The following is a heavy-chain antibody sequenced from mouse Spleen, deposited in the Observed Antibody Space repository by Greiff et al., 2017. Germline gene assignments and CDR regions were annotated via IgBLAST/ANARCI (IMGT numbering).Heavy chain of an antibody. Sequence: QVQLQQSGPGLVQPSQSLSITCTVSGFSLTNCGVHWVRQSPGKGLEWLGVIWSGGNTDYNAAFISRLSISKDNSKSQVFFKMNSLQPDDTAIYYCARKGGHYALDYWGQGTSVTVSS. CDR2: IWSGGNT. CDR1: GFSLTNCG. CDR3: ARKGGHYALDY. V-gene: IGHV2-2*01. J-gene: IGHJ4*01.